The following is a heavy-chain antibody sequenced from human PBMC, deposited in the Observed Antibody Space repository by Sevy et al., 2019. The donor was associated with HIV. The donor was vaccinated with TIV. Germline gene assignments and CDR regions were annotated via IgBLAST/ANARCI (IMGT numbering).Heavy chain of an antibody. CDR2: FSYDGNNK. Sequence: GGSLRLSCAASGFTFSNYPMYWVRQAPVKGLDWVATFSYDGNNKYYSDSVKGRFTISRDNSKKTLYLQMNTVRAEDTALYYCARDAAEGPFGDTFFSNWFDAWGQGTLVTVSS. CDR3: ARDAAEGPFGDTFFSNWFDA. V-gene: IGHV3-30*04. D-gene: IGHD3-16*01. J-gene: IGHJ5*02. CDR1: GFTFSNYP.